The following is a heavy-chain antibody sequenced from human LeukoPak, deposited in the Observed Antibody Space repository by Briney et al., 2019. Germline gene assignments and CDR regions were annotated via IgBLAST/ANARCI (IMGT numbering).Heavy chain of an antibody. J-gene: IGHJ1*01. V-gene: IGHV4-4*07. CDR3: GAYGSGVYYPFT. CDR1: GASISSYS. Sequence: PSETLSLTCTVSGASISSYSWRSVRQPAGKGLELVGRIYASGDTNYNPSLNSQVTVSVDRSRNQLSLKFTSVTAADTAVYFCGAYGSGVYYPFTWGQGTLVTVSS. CDR2: IYASGDT. D-gene: IGHD3-10*01.